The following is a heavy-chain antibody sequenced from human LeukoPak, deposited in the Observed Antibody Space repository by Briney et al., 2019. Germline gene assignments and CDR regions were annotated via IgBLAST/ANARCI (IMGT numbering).Heavy chain of an antibody. J-gene: IGHJ4*02. CDR1: GFTFSSYA. D-gene: IGHD3-10*01. CDR3: AKDLSSWFAPSYQNY. CDR2: ISGSGGSS. Sequence: PGGSLRLSCAASGFTFSSYAMSWVRQAPGKGLEWVSAISGSGGSSYYADSVKGRFTISRDNSKNTLYLQMNSLRAEDTAVYYCAKDLSSWFAPSYQNYWGQGTLVTVSS. V-gene: IGHV3-23*01.